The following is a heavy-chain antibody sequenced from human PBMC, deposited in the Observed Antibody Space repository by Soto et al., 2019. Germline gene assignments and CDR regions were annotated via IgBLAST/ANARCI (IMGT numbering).Heavy chain of an antibody. D-gene: IGHD1-1*01. CDR2: IYYSGST. CDR1: GGSISSGGYY. J-gene: IGHJ5*02. Sequence: ASETLSLTCTVSGGSISSGGYYWSWIRQHPGKGLEWIGYIYYSGSTYYNPSLKSRVTISVDTSKNQFSLKLSSVTAADTAVYYCARRPSTNWNSPVMYWFDPWGQGTLLTVSS. CDR3: ARRPSTNWNSPVMYWFDP. V-gene: IGHV4-31*03.